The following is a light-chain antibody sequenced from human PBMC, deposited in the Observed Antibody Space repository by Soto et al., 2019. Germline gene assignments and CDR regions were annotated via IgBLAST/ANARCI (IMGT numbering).Light chain of an antibody. CDR2: AAS. V-gene: IGKV1-39*01. CDR3: QQLNSYTIT. J-gene: IGKJ5*01. Sequence: DIQMTQSPSSLSASVGDRVTITFRASQSISRYLNWYQKKTGKAPKLLIYAASSLQSGVPSRLSGSGYGTDLTITISSLQTEDFETYYCQQLNSYTITFGHGTRLEIK. CDR1: QSISRY.